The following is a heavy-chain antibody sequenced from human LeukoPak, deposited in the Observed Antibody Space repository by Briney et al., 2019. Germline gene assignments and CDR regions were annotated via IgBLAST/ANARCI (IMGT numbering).Heavy chain of an antibody. CDR2: LHYSGST. CDR1: GGSINNYY. V-gene: IGHV4-59*01. J-gene: IGHJ4*02. CDR3: ARYEAGGSALDS. Sequence: SETLSLTCTVSGGSINNYYWSWIRQPPGKGLDWIGYLHYSGSTSYNPSLKSRVTISVDTSKNQFSLKLSSVTVADTAVYYCARYEAGGSALDSWGQGTLVTVSS. D-gene: IGHD2-15*01.